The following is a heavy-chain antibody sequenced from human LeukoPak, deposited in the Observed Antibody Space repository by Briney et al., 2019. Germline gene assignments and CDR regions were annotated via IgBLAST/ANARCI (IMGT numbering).Heavy chain of an antibody. D-gene: IGHD3-10*01. Sequence: GGSLRLSCAASGFTFSSYAMSWVRQAPGKGLEWVSAISGSGGSTYYADSVKGRFTISRDNSKNTLYLQMNSLRAEDTAVYYCAKGSSDYYGSGSYEPENYWGQGTLVTVSS. V-gene: IGHV3-23*01. CDR3: AKGSSDYYGSGSYEPENY. CDR2: ISGSGGST. J-gene: IGHJ4*02. CDR1: GFTFSSYA.